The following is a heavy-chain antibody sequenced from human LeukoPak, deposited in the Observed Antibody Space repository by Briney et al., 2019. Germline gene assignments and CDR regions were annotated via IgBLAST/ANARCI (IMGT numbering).Heavy chain of an antibody. J-gene: IGHJ4*02. Sequence: SVKVSCKASGGTFSSYAISWVRQAPGQGLEWMGRIIPIFGTANYAQKFQGRVTITTDESTSTAYMELSSLRSEDTAVYYCASPGTYYDSSGATYGYWGQGTLVTVSS. D-gene: IGHD3-22*01. CDR1: GGTFSSYA. CDR3: ASPGTYYDSSGATYGY. CDR2: IIPIFGTA. V-gene: IGHV1-69*05.